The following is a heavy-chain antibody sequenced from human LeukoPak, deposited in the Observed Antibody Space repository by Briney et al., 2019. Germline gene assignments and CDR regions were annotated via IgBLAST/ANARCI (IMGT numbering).Heavy chain of an antibody. CDR2: IYHSGST. V-gene: IGHV4-38-2*02. J-gene: IGHJ3*02. Sequence: PSETLSLTCTVSGYSISSGYYWAWIRQPPGKGLEWIGNIYHSGSTYYNPSLKSRVTISVDTSKNQFSLKLSSVTAADTAVYYCARDKWLRLDAFDIWGQGTMVTVSS. CDR3: ARDKWLRLDAFDI. CDR1: GYSISSGYY. D-gene: IGHD5-12*01.